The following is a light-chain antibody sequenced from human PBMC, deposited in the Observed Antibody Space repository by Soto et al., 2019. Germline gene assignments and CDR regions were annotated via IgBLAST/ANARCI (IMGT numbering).Light chain of an antibody. V-gene: IGLV1-44*01. CDR3: APWDDDLNGWV. Sequence: QAVVTQPPSASGTPGQRVTISCSGSSSNIGSNTVNWYQHLPGTAPKLLIYNNDQRPSGVPDRFSGSKSGTSASLAISGLQSEDEADYYCAPWDDDLNGWVFGGGTKVTVL. CDR2: NND. CDR1: SSNIGSNT. J-gene: IGLJ3*02.